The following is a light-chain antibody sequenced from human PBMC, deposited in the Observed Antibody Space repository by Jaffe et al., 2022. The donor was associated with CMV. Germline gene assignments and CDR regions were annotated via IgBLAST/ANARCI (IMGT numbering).Light chain of an antibody. V-gene: IGKV3-20*01. J-gene: IGKJ1*01. CDR1: QRINRSY. CDR2: GAS. CDR3: QQYSSSVWT. Sequence: IVLTQSPGTLSLFPGDRATLSCRASQRINRSYLAWYQQKLGQAPRLLIYGASSRAGGTPDRFSGSGSGTDFTLTISTLEPEDFAVYYCQQYSSSVWTFGQGTKVEIK.